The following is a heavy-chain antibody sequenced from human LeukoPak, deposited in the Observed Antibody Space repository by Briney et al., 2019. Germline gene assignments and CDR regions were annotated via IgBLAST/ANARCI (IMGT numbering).Heavy chain of an antibody. D-gene: IGHD2-2*01. Sequence: GRSLRLSCAASGFTFSSYAMHWVRQAPGKGLEWVAVISYDGSNKYYADSVKGRFTISRDNSKNTLYLQMNSLRAEDTAVYYCARSDCSSTSCYGKLDPWAREPWSPSPQ. CDR2: ISYDGSNK. CDR3: ARSDCSSTSCYGKLDP. V-gene: IGHV3-30-3*01. J-gene: IGHJ5*02. CDR1: GFTFSSYA.